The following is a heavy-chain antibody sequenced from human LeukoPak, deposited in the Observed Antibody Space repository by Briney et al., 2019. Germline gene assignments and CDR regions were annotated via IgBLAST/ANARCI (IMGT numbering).Heavy chain of an antibody. CDR2: IIPIFGTA. CDR1: GGTFSSYA. V-gene: IGHV1-69*13. J-gene: IGHJ6*02. Sequence: ASVKVSCKASGGTFSSYAISWVRQAPGQGLEWMGGIIPIFGTANYAQKFQGRVTITADESTSTAYMELSSLRSEDTAVYYCARGRHYSRYYYYGMDVWGQGTTVTVSS. D-gene: IGHD4-11*01. CDR3: ARGRHYSRYYYYGMDV.